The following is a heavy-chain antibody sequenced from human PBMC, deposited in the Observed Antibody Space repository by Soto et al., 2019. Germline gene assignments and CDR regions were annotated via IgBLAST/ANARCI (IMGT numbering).Heavy chain of an antibody. CDR2: IYYSGST. D-gene: IGHD4-17*01. J-gene: IGHJ6*02. Sequence: SETLSLTCTVSCGSISSGGYYWSWIRQHPGKGLEWIGYIYYSGSTYYNPSLKSRVTISVDTSKNQFSLKLSSVTAADTAVYYCARVDYGDVYYYYGMDVWGQGTTVTVSS. CDR1: CGSISSGGYY. V-gene: IGHV4-31*03. CDR3: ARVDYGDVYYYYGMDV.